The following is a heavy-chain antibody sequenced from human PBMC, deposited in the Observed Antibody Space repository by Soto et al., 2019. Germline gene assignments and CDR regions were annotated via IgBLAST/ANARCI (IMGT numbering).Heavy chain of an antibody. D-gene: IGHD2-15*01. V-gene: IGHV3-23*01. CDR3: AKGQNIGEGPVVIDY. Sequence: GWSLRLSCVASGFAFDTYVMNWVRQAPGKGLEWVAGMSGSHDNHNIYYIDSVRGRFTISRDNSKSTVYLDLSRLGADDTAVYYCAKGQNIGEGPVVIDYWGQGTLVTVSA. J-gene: IGHJ4*02. CDR1: GFAFDTYV. CDR2: MSGSHDNHNI.